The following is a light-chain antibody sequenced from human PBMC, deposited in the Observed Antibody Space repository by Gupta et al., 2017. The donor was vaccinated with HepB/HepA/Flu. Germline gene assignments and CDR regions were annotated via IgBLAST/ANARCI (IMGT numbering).Light chain of an antibody. V-gene: IGKV3-15*01. CDR1: QSISSN. J-gene: IGKJ4*01. CDR2: GAS. CDR3: QQYNNWPPLT. Sequence: ERATLSCRASQSISSNLAWYQQKPGQAPRLLIYGASTRATGIPARFSGSGSGTEFTLTISSLQSEDFAVYYCQQYNNWPPLTFGGGTKVEIK.